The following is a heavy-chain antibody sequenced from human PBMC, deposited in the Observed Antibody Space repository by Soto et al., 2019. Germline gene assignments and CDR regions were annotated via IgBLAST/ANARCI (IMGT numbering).Heavy chain of an antibody. CDR1: GFTFSSYA. V-gene: IGHV3-23*01. CDR2: NSGSGGST. D-gene: IGHD6-19*01. J-gene: IGHJ4*02. CDR3: AKVDIAVAGTGY. Sequence: GGSLRLSCAASGFTFSSYAMSWVRQAPGKGLEWVSANSGSGGSTYYADSVKGRFTISRDNSKNTLYLQMSSLRAEDTAVYYCAKVDIAVAGTGYWGQGTLVTVSS.